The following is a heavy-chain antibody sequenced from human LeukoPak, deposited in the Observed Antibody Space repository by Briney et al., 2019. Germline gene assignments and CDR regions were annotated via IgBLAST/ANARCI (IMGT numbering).Heavy chain of an antibody. CDR2: INHSGST. V-gene: IGHV4-34*01. CDR1: GGSFSGYY. CDR3: ARLAYYYGSGSYYKSPRGYFDY. Sequence: PSETLSLTCAVYGGSFSGYYWSWIRQPPGKGLEWLGEINHSGSTNYNPSLKSPVTISVDTSKSQFSLKVSSVTAADTAVYYCARLAYYYGSGSYYKSPRGYFDYWGQGTLVTVSS. J-gene: IGHJ4*02. D-gene: IGHD3-10*01.